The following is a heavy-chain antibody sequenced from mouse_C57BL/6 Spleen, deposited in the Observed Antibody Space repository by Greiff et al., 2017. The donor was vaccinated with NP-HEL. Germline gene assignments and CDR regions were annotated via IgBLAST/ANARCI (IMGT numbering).Heavy chain of an antibody. CDR2: ILPGSGST. J-gene: IGHJ2*01. CDR1: GYTFTGYW. V-gene: IGHV1-9*01. CDR3: ARYPGQLRLRGGYFDY. Sequence: QVQLQQSGAELMKPGASVKLSCKATGYTFTGYWIEWVKQRPGHGLEWIGEILPGSGSTNYNEKFKGKATFTADTSSNTAYRQLSSLPTEDSAIYYCARYPGQLRLRGGYFDYWGQGTTLTVSS. D-gene: IGHD3-2*02.